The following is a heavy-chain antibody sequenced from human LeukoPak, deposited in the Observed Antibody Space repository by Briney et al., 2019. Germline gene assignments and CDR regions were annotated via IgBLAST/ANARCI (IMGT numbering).Heavy chain of an antibody. V-gene: IGHV3-9*01. Sequence: GGSLRLSCAASGFTFDDYAMHWVRQAPWKGLEWVSGISWNSGSIGYADSVKGRFTISRDNAKNSLYLQMNSLRAEDTALYYCAKALGSYYDSSGQGDWGQGTLVTVSS. CDR3: AKALGSYYDSSGQGD. CDR1: GFTFDDYA. J-gene: IGHJ4*02. D-gene: IGHD3-22*01. CDR2: ISWNSGSI.